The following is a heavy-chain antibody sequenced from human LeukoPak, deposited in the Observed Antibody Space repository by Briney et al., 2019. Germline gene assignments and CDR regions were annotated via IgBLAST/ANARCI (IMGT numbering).Heavy chain of an antibody. CDR3: AKVGDYEIYYYYYNMDG. CDR1: GFTFRNYA. Sequence: GGSLGPSFAASGFTFRNYALRWVRPAPGKGLEWVLAISGSGGSTYYADSVKGRFTISRDNSKNTLYLQLNSLRAEDTAVYYCAKVGDYEIYYYYYNMDGWVKGTTVTDSS. J-gene: IGHJ6*03. V-gene: IGHV3-23*01. D-gene: IGHD4-17*01. CDR2: ISGSGGST.